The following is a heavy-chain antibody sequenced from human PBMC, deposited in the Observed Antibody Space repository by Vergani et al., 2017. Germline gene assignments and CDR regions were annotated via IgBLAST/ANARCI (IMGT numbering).Heavy chain of an antibody. CDR2: IFYTGTS. CDR3: ARGWELLRM. CDR1: GTSISGSSDY. J-gene: IGHJ4*02. D-gene: IGHD1-26*01. V-gene: IGHV4-39*01. Sequence: QLQLQESGPGLLKPSETLSLTCSVSGTSISGSSDYWGWIRQPPGKGLEWIGSIFYTGTSYYNPSLESRATNSVDTSKNQFSLKLKSVTAADTAVYYCARGWELLRMWGQGTLVTVSS.